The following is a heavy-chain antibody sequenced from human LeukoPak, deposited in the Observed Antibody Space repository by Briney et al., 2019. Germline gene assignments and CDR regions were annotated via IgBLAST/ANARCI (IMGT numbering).Heavy chain of an antibody. J-gene: IGHJ5*02. D-gene: IGHD4-17*01. CDR2: IYPTDSIT. V-gene: IGHV5-51*01. CDR1: GYDFSSKW. Sequence: GESLKISCKTSGYDFSSKWIGWVCQMPAKDLEGMGIIYPTDSITKYSPSFQGHVTMSVDTSVTTASLQWTSLKASDTAIYYCARLAPDYADYWFDPWGQGTLVTVSS. CDR3: ARLAPDYADYWFDP.